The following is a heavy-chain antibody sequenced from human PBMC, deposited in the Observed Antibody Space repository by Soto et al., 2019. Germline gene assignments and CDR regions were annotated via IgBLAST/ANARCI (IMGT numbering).Heavy chain of an antibody. CDR3: ARVSSWLGPRYYPVMAV. D-gene: IGHD6-13*01. J-gene: IGHJ6*01. CDR2: TYYRSKWYN. Sequence: TCSVIGGVSGESGSCNWAAAESIKQSPSRGLEWLGRTYYRSKWYNDYAVSVKSRITINPDTSKNQFSLQLNSVTPEDTAVYYCARVSSWLGPRYYPVMAVRGHGTTVTVSP. CDR1: GESGSCNWAA. V-gene: IGHV6-1*01.